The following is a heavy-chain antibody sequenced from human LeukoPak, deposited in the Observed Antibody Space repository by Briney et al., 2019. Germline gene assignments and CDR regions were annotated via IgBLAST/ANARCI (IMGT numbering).Heavy chain of an antibody. V-gene: IGHV1-69*04. CDR2: IFPRLDIA. D-gene: IGHD3-9*01. CDR3: AREWYDILTGYQGFQLDY. J-gene: IGHJ4*02. CDR1: GGTFSSYA. Sequence: GASVKVSCKASGGTFSSYAISWVRQAPGQGLEWMGRIFPRLDIANSAQSFQGRVTITADKSTSTAYMELSSLRSDDTAVYYCAREWYDILTGYQGFQLDYWGQGSLVTVSS.